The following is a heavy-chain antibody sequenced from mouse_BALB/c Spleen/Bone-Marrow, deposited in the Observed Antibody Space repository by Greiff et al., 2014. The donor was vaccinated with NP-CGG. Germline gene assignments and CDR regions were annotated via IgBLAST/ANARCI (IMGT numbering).Heavy chain of an antibody. CDR1: GFTFSDYY. CDR2: ISGGGYT. D-gene: IGHD2-10*02. V-gene: IGHV5-4*02. CDR3: ARSGERYGAMDY. J-gene: IGHJ4*01. Sequence: EVQRVESGGGLVKPGGSLKLSCAASGFTFSDYYMYWVRQTPEKRLEWVATISGGGYTYYPDSVWGRFTISRDNAKNNLYRQMSSLKSEDTAMYYCARSGERYGAMDYWGQGTSVTVFS.